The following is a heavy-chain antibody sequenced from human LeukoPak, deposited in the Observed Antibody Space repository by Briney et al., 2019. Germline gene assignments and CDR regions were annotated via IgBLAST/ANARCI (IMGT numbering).Heavy chain of an antibody. Sequence: SETLSLTCTVSGGSISSGDHYWRWIRQPPGKGLEWLGYIYYSGSTYYNPSLKSRISISRDTSKNQCSLKLSSVTAADTAVYYCARETYSNSVDYWGQGTLVTVSS. CDR2: IYYSGST. V-gene: IGHV4-30-4*08. J-gene: IGHJ4*02. CDR1: GGSISSGDHY. D-gene: IGHD4-11*01. CDR3: ARETYSNSVDY.